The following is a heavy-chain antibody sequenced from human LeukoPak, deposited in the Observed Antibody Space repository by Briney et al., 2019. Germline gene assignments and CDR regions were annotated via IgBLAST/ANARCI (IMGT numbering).Heavy chain of an antibody. CDR2: INNSGGST. J-gene: IGHJ3*02. D-gene: IGHD7-27*01. CDR1: TFTFSSYA. CDR3: AREADHGERLDAFDI. Sequence: GSLRLSCAVSTFTFSSYAMSWVRQAPGKGLDWVSTINNSGGSTYYRDSVKGRFTISRDNSKNTLYLQMNSLRAEDTAVYYCAREADHGERLDAFDIWGQGTMVTVSS. V-gene: IGHV3-23*05.